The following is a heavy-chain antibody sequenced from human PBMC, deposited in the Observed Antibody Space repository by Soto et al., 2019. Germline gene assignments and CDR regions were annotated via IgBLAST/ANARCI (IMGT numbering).Heavy chain of an antibody. V-gene: IGHV1-2*04. CDR1: GGTFSSYT. D-gene: IGHD1-1*01. J-gene: IGHJ3*02. CDR3: ARDRSQVEPVGYAFDI. CDR2: INPNSGGT. Sequence: ASVKVSCKASGGTFSSYTISWVRQAPGQGLEWMGWINPNSGGTNYAQKFQGWVTMTRDTSISTAYMELSRLRSDDTAVYYCARDRSQVEPVGYAFDIWGQGTMVTVSS.